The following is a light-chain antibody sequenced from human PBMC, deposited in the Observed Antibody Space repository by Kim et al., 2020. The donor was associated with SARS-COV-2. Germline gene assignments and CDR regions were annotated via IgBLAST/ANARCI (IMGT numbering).Light chain of an antibody. CDR3: QSYDSSLSGSVV. Sequence: VTISCTGSSTNIGAGYDVHWYQQLPGTAPKLLIYGNSNRPSGVPDRFSGSKSGTSASLAITGLQAEDEADYYCQSYDSSLSGSVVFGGGTQLTVL. CDR2: GNS. CDR1: STNIGAGYD. J-gene: IGLJ2*01. V-gene: IGLV1-40*01.